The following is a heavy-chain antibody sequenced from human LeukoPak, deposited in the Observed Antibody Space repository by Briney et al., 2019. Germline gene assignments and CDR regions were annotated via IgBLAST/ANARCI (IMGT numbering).Heavy chain of an antibody. Sequence: GGALRLSCAASVFTFSDYYMSGMRQAPGKELEGVSYISSSSPTMYYADSVKGRFSISRDNAKNSLYLQMNSLRAEDTAMYYCAREYTSGSYYIDYWGQGTLVPVSS. V-gene: IGHV3-11*01. J-gene: IGHJ4*02. CDR2: ISSSSPTM. CDR3: AREYTSGSYYIDY. CDR1: VFTFSDYY. D-gene: IGHD3-10*01.